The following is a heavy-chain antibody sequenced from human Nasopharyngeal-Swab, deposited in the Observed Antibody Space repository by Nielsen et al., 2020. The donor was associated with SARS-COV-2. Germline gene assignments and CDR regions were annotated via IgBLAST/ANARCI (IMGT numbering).Heavy chain of an antibody. CDR1: GGSISSSSYY. V-gene: IGHV4-39*01. Sequence: SETLSLTCTVSGGSISSSSYYWGWIRQPPGKGLEWIGSIYYSGSTYYNPSLKSRVTISVDTSKNQFSLKLRSVTAADTAVYYCARQVAAAEYGYFDYWGQGTLVTVSS. J-gene: IGHJ4*02. D-gene: IGHD2-15*01. CDR3: ARQVAAAEYGYFDY. CDR2: IYYSGST.